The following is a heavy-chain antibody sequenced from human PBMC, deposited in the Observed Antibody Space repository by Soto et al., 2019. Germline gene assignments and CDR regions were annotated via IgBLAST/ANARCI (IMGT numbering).Heavy chain of an antibody. J-gene: IGHJ3*02. CDR2: IVVGSGNT. CDR3: ARDSVATMGAFDI. Sequence: SVKVSCKASGFTFTSSAVQCVRQARGQRLEWIGWIVVGSGNTNYAQKFQERVTISVDTSKNQFSLKLSSVTAADTAVYYCARDSVATMGAFDIWGQGTMVTVSS. D-gene: IGHD5-12*01. V-gene: IGHV1-58*01. CDR1: GFTFTSSA.